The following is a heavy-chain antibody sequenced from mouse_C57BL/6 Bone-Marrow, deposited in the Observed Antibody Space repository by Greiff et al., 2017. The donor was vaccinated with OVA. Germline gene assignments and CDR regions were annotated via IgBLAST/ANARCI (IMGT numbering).Heavy chain of an antibody. CDR1: GYTFTDYE. J-gene: IGHJ4*01. Sequence: VKLVESGAELVRPGASVTLSCKASGYTFTDYEMHWVKQTPVPGLEWIGALDPETGGTAYNQKFKGKAILTADKSSSTAYMELRSLTSEDSAVYYCTRGYSNYYAMDYWGQGTSVTVSS. CDR3: TRGYSNYYAMDY. CDR2: LDPETGGT. V-gene: IGHV1-15*01. D-gene: IGHD2-5*01.